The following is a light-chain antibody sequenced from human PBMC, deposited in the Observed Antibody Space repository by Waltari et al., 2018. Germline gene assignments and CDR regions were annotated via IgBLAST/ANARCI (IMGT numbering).Light chain of an antibody. J-gene: IGLJ3*02. CDR2: GKN. Sequence: SSELTQDPAVSVALGQTVRITCQGASLSSYYSSWYQQKPGQAPVLVIYGKNNRPSGIPDRLSGSSSGNTASLTITGAQAEDEADYYCNSRDSSGNHWVFGGGTKLTVL. CDR3: NSRDSSGNHWV. CDR1: SLSSYY. V-gene: IGLV3-19*01.